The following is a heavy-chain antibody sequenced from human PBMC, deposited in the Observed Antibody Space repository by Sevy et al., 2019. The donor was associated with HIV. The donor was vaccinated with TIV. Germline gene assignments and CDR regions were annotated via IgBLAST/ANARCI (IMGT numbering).Heavy chain of an antibody. CDR1: GYMFTDYY. J-gene: IGHJ6*02. CDR2: INPDSGVT. V-gene: IGHV1-2*02. CDR3: ERLTTKPTSDLYGMDV. D-gene: IGHD4-17*01. Sequence: ASVKVSCKASGYMFTDYYIHWVRQAPGQGLEWMAWINPDSGVTNYAQRFQGEVTVTRDTSISTAYMELSRLRSNDTAIYYCERLTTKPTSDLYGMDVWGQGTTVTVSS.